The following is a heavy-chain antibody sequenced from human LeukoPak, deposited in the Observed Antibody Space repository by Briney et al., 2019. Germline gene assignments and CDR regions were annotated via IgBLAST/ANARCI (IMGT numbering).Heavy chain of an antibody. V-gene: IGHV1-69*02. Sequence: ASVKVSCKASGGTFSSYTISWVRQAPGQGLEWMGRIIPILGIANYAQTLQGRVTMTTDTSTSTAYMELRSLRSDDTAVYYCARGPGGAAAGAFDYWGQGTLVTVSS. CDR3: ARGPGGAAAGAFDY. D-gene: IGHD6-13*01. CDR1: GGTFSSYT. CDR2: IIPILGIA. J-gene: IGHJ4*02.